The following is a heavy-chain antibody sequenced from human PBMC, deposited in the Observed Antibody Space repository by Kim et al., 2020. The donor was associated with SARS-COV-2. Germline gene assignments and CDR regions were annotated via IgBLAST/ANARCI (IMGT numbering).Heavy chain of an antibody. CDR1: GGSISSSNW. D-gene: IGHD3-22*01. CDR3: ARDIQSTSGYSTWYYYGMDV. J-gene: IGHJ6*02. Sequence: SETLSLTCAVSGGSISSSNWWSWVRQPPGKGLEWIGEIYHSGSTNYNPSLKSRVTISVDKSKNQFSLKLSSVTAADTAVYYCARDIQSTSGYSTWYYYGMDVWGQGTTVTVSS. V-gene: IGHV4-4*02. CDR2: IYHSGST.